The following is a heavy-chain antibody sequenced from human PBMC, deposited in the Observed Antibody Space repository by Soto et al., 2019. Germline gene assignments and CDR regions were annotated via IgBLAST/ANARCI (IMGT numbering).Heavy chain of an antibody. D-gene: IGHD2-2*01. J-gene: IGHJ4*02. CDR1: RGSISSYY. CDR3: ARGYCSSTSCPDDFDY. V-gene: IGHV4-59*01. CDR2: LYYSGST. Sequence: SETLSLTCTVSRGSISSYYWTCILQPPGNGLEWIGYLYYSGSTYYNPSLKSRVTMSVDTSKNQFSLKLTSVTAADTAVYYCARGYCSSTSCPDDFDYWGQATLVTVSS.